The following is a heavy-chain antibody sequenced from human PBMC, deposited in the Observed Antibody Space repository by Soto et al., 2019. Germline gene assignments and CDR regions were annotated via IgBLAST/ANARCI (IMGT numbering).Heavy chain of an antibody. Sequence: EGSLRRSCAASGFTVSSNYLTWVRQAPGKGLKWVSVLYPNGRAFYADSVKGRFTISTDNSQNSVYLQMSTLRAEDTAIYYCARGLGREYQDNRNHFHLDYWGQGTQVTVSS. D-gene: IGHD1-20*01. CDR1: GFTVSSNY. CDR3: ARGLGREYQDNRNHFHLDY. J-gene: IGHJ4*02. CDR2: LYPNGRA. V-gene: IGHV3-53*01.